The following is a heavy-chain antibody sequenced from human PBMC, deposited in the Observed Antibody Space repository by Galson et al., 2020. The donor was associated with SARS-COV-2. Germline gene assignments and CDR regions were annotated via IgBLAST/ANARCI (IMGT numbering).Heavy chain of an antibody. CDR3: ARARRGSYLDAFDI. CDR2: ISYDGSNK. J-gene: IGHJ3*02. Sequence: GGSLRLSCAASGFTFSSYAMHWVRQAPGKGLEWVAVISYDGSNKYYADSVKGRFTISRDNSKNTLYLQMNSLRAEDTAVYYCARARRGSYLDAFDIWGQGTMVTVSS. CDR1: GFTFSSYA. V-gene: IGHV3-30-3*01. D-gene: IGHD1-26*01.